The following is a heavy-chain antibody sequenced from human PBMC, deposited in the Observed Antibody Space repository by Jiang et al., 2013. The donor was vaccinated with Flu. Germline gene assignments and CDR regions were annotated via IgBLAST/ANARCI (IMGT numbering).Heavy chain of an antibody. CDR2: IYYSGST. Sequence: GSGLVKPSETLSLTCTVSGGSISSYYWSWIRQPPGKGLEWIGYIYYSGSTNYNSSLKSRVTISVDRSKTQFSLKLSSVTAADTAVYYCARDYSSNWYGGGVDVWGKGTTVTVSS. CDR1: GGSISSYY. V-gene: IGHV4-59*01. J-gene: IGHJ6*04. D-gene: IGHD6-13*01. CDR3: ARDYSSNWYGGGVDV.